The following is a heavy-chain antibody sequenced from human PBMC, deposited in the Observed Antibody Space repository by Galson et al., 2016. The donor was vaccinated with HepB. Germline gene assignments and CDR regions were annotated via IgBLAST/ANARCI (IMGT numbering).Heavy chain of an antibody. J-gene: IGHJ4*02. CDR1: GGSISSTTYY. Sequence: LSLTCTVSGGSISSTTYYWDWIRQPPGKGLEWVGSIYYSGSTYYNPSLKSRVTISVDTSKNQFSLKLSSVTAADTAVYYCARERGYTYSYFDYWGQGTLVTVSS. D-gene: IGHD5-18*01. CDR2: IYYSGST. V-gene: IGHV4-39*02. CDR3: ARERGYTYSYFDY.